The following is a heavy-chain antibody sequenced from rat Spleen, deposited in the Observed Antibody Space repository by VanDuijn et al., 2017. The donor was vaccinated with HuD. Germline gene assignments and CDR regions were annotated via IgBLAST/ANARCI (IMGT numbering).Heavy chain of an antibody. D-gene: IGHD1-11*01. Sequence: EVQLVGAGGGLVQPGRSLKLSCAASGFTFSNYDMAWVRQAPTKGLEWVASISTSGGSNYYRDSVKGRFTVSRDTAKSTLYLQMDSLRSEDTATYYCARPNYGGYRYFDYWGQGVMVTVSS. CDR1: GFTFSNYD. CDR2: ISTSGGSN. V-gene: IGHV5-25*01. J-gene: IGHJ2*01. CDR3: ARPNYGGYRYFDY.